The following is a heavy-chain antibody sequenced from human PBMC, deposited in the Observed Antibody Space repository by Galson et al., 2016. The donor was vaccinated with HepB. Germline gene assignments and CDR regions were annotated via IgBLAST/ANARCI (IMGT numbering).Heavy chain of an antibody. CDR1: GLTFSNYW. D-gene: IGHD6-13*01. CDR2: IEQDGSEK. CDR3: AREMGSSWPGIFDY. V-gene: IGHV3-7*01. Sequence: CAASGLTFSNYWMNWVRQAPGKGLEWVANIEQDGSEKNYVDSVKGRFTISRDNAKNSLYLQMNSLRAEDTAVYYCAREMGSSWPGIFDYWGQGTLVTVSS. J-gene: IGHJ4*02.